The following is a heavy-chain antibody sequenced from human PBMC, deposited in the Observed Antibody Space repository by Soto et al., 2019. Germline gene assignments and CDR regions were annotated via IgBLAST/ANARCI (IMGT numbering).Heavy chain of an antibody. V-gene: IGHV3-30-3*01. CDR1: GFTFSSYA. CDR2: ISYDGSNK. J-gene: IGHJ4*02. Sequence: QVQLVESGGGVVQPGRSLRLSCAASGFTFSSYAMHWVRQAPGKGLEWVAVISYDGSNKYYADSVKGRFTISRDNXMNTLYLQMNSLRAEDTAVYYCARDLGYSGYDSFDYWGQGTLVTVSS. CDR3: ARDLGYSGYDSFDY. D-gene: IGHD5-12*01.